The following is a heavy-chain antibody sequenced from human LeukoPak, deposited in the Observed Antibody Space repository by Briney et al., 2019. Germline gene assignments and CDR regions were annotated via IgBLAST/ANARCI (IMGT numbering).Heavy chain of an antibody. J-gene: IGHJ4*02. V-gene: IGHV4-39*01. Sequence: KPSETLSLTCTVSGGSISSSSYYWGWIRQPPGKGLEWIGSIYYSGSTYYNPSLKSRVTMSVDTSKNQFSLKLSSVTAADTAVYYCARPRVSSGWGIDYWGQGTLVTVSS. CDR3: ARPRVSSGWGIDY. CDR1: GGSISSSSYY. CDR2: IYYSGST. D-gene: IGHD6-19*01.